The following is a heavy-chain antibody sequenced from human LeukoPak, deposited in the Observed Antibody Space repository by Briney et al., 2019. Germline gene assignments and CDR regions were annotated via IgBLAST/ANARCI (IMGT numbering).Heavy chain of an antibody. D-gene: IGHD2-15*01. CDR1: GGSFSGYY. J-gene: IGHJ3*02. CDR3: ARGGDIVVVVAARHAFDI. CDR2: INHSGST. V-gene: IGHV4-34*01. Sequence: SETLSLTCAVYGGSFSGYYWSWIRQPPGKGLEWIWEINHSGSTNYNPSLKSRVTISVDTSKNQFSLKLSSVTAADTAVYYCARGGDIVVVVAARHAFDIWGQGTMVTVSS.